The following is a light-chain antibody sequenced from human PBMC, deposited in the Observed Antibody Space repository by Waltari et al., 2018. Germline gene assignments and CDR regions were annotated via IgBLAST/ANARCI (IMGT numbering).Light chain of an antibody. Sequence: QSVLTQPPSVSGAPGPAVTLPCPVTRSTPGAGNDLHWYQHLPGTAPKPLIYGNNNRPSGVPDRFSGSKSGTSASLAITGLQADDEADYYCAAWDDSLNGFYVFGTGTKVTVL. CDR1: RSTPGAGND. V-gene: IGLV1-40*01. CDR3: AAWDDSLNGFYV. J-gene: IGLJ1*01. CDR2: GNN.